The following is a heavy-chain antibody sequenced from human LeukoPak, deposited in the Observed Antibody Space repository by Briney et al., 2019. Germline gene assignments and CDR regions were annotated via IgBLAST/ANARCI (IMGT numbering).Heavy chain of an antibody. J-gene: IGHJ6*03. CDR3: ARDYSTMVRGVYYYYYMDV. CDR2: IYTSGST. D-gene: IGHD3-10*01. V-gene: IGHV4-39*07. Sequence: SETLSLTCTVSGGSISSSSYYWGWIRQPPGKGLEWIGSIYTSGSTNYNPSLKSRVTISVDTSKNQFSLKLSSVTAADTAVYYCARDYSTMVRGVYYYYYMDVWGKGTTVTISS. CDR1: GGSISSSSYY.